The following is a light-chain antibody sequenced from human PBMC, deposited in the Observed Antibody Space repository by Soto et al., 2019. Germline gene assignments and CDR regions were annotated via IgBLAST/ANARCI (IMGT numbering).Light chain of an antibody. J-gene: IGLJ3*02. CDR2: GNS. CDR3: QSYDSSLSGWV. V-gene: IGLV1-40*01. Sequence: QLVLTQPPSVSGAPGQRVTFSCTGSRSNIGAGYDVHWYQQLPGTAPKLLIYGNSNRPSGVPDRFSGSKSGTSASLAITGLQAEDEADYYCQSYDSSLSGWVFGGGTKLTVL. CDR1: RSNIGAGYD.